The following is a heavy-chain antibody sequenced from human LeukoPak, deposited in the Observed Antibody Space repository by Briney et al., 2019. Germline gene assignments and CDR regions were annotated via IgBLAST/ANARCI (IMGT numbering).Heavy chain of an antibody. CDR2: IDWDDDK. J-gene: IGHJ4*02. CDR3: ARGYDYVWGSYE. Sequence: SGPALVKPPQTLTLTCTFSGFSLRTRGMCVSWIRQPPGKALEWLPRIDWDDDKYYSTSLKTRLTISKDTSKNQVVLTMTNMDPVDTATYYCARGYDYVWGSYEWGQGTLGTVSS. CDR1: GFSLRTRGMC. D-gene: IGHD3-16*01. V-gene: IGHV2-70*11.